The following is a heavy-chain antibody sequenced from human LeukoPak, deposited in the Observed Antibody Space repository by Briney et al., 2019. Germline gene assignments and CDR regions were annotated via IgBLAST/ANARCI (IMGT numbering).Heavy chain of an antibody. V-gene: IGHV3-21*01. CDR2: ISSSSIYR. CDR3: AREPEAGDSPDY. Sequence: SGGSLRLSCAASGLSFSTYSMNWVRQAPGKGLEWVSSISSSSIYRYYADSVKGRFTISRDNAKKSLYLQMNSLRAEDTAVYYCAREPEAGDSPDYWGQGILVTVSS. J-gene: IGHJ4*02. D-gene: IGHD7-27*01. CDR1: GLSFSTYS.